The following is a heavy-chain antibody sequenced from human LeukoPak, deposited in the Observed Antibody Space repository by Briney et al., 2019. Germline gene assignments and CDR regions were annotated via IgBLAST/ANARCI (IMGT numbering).Heavy chain of an antibody. V-gene: IGHV4-30-4*08. D-gene: IGHD6-19*01. CDR2: IYYSGST. CDR1: GGSISSGDYY. J-gene: IGHJ4*02. Sequence: SQTLSLTCTVSGGSISSGDYYWSWIRQPPGKGLEWIGYIYYSGSTYYNPSLKSRVTISVDTSKNQFSLKLSSVTAADTTVYYCARVGSSGSQRGFDYWGQGTLVTVSS. CDR3: ARVGSSGSQRGFDY.